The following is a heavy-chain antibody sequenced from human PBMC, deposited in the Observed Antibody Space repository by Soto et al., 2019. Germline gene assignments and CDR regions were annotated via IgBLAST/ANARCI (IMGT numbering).Heavy chain of an antibody. V-gene: IGHV3-11*01. D-gene: IGHD3-10*01. J-gene: IGHJ3*02. CDR3: ARSSPRYYYGSGVAGKDAFDI. CDR1: GFTFSDYY. Sequence: PGGSLRLSCAASGFTFSDYYMSWIRQAPGKGLEWVSYISSSGSTIYYADSVKGRFTISRDNAKNSLYLQMNSLRAEDTAVYYCARSSPRYYYGSGVAGKDAFDIWGQGTMVTVSS. CDR2: ISSSGSTI.